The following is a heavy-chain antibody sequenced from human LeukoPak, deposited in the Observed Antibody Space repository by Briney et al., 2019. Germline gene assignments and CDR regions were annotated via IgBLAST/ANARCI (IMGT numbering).Heavy chain of an antibody. Sequence: GGSLRLSCEASGFSMSVYWMSWVRQAPGKGLEWVGNIKQDGSERNYVDSVKGRFTISRDNAKKSLYLQMDSLRAEDAAVYYCARDWGAYYHFFDYWGQGTLVTVSS. V-gene: IGHV3-7*01. J-gene: IGHJ4*02. CDR3: ARDWGAYYHFFDY. D-gene: IGHD3-22*01. CDR2: IKQDGSER. CDR1: GFSMSVYW.